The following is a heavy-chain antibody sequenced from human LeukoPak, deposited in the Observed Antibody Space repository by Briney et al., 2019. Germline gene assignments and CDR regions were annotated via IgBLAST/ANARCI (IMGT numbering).Heavy chain of an antibody. CDR2: IYSRGST. Sequence: PSQTLSLTCTVSGGSISSGGYYWSWIRQHLGKGLEWIGYIYSRGSTYYNPFLKSRVSISVDTSKNQFSLKLSSVTAADTAVYYCASQDFYLSGSPDAFDIWGQGTMVTVSS. V-gene: IGHV4-31*03. D-gene: IGHD3-10*01. J-gene: IGHJ3*02. CDR3: ASQDFYLSGSPDAFDI. CDR1: GGSISSGGYY.